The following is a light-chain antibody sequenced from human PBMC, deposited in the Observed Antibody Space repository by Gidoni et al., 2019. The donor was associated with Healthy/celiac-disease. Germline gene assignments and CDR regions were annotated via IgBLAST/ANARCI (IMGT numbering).Light chain of an antibody. Sequence: DIQLTQSPSSLSASVGDRVTITCQESQDISNYLNWYQQKPGKAPKLLIYDASNLETGVPSRFSGSGSGTYFTFTISSLQPEDIATYYCQQYDNLPSFGGGTKVEIK. CDR3: QQYDNLPS. CDR1: QDISNY. CDR2: DAS. V-gene: IGKV1-33*01. J-gene: IGKJ4*01.